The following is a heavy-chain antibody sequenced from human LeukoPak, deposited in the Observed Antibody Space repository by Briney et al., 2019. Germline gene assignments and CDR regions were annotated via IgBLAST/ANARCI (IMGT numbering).Heavy chain of an antibody. J-gene: IGHJ6*03. D-gene: IGHD3/OR15-3a*01. CDR3: ARDADGTDLHYYHMDV. V-gene: IGHV4-4*02. Sequence: SETLSLTCAVSGGSITSANWWSWGRPSPGKGRQWIGEIYHTGNANYNPSLQRRVIISLDRTKNKFSLRLNSVTAADTAVYFCARDADGTDLHYYHMDVWGKGTTVTVSS. CDR1: GGSITSANW. CDR2: IYHTGNA.